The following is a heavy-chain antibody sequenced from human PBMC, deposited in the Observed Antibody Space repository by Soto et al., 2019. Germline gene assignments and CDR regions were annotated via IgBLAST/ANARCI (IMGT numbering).Heavy chain of an antibody. J-gene: IGHJ6*02. CDR1: GVMLSQDL. CDR3: ARERTSKGGLDV. CDR2: IISGGSRV. Sequence: QSGGARRLSWAASGVMLSQDLMNWVRQGPGKGLEWIARIISGGSRVTYADSVDGRFTITRDNAKNMLFLEMHSLTVEDTAVYYCARERTSKGGLDVWGQGTTVTSP. V-gene: IGHV3-74*01.